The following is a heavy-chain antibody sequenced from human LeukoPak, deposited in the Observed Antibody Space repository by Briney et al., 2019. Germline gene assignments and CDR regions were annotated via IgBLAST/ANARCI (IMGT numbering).Heavy chain of an antibody. J-gene: IGHJ5*02. CDR2: IYSGGST. D-gene: IGHD3-10*01. CDR3: ARDFYYGSGSYTS. V-gene: IGHV3-53*01. Sequence: PGGSLRLSCAASGFTVSSNYMSWVRQAPGKGLEWVSVIYSGGSTYYADSVKGRFTISRDNSKNTLYLQMNSLRAEDTAVYYCARDFYYGSGSYTSWGQGTLVTVSS. CDR1: GFTVSSNY.